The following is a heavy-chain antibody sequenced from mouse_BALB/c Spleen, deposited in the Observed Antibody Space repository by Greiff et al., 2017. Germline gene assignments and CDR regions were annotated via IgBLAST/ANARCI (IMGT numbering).Heavy chain of an antibody. V-gene: IGHV1-4*01. D-gene: IGHD2-1*01. Sequence: QVQLQQSGTVLARPGASVKMSCKASGYTFTSYWMHWVKQRPGQGLEWIGYINPSTGYTEYNQKFEDKATLTADKSSSTAYMQLSSLTSEDSAVYYCARGLYYADAWFAYWGQGTLVTVSA. CDR1: GYTFTSYW. CDR3: ARGLYYADAWFAY. CDR2: INPSTGYT. J-gene: IGHJ3*01.